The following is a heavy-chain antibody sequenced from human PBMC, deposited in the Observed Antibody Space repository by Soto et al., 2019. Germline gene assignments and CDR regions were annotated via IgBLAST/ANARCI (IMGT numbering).Heavy chain of an antibody. D-gene: IGHD6-19*01. V-gene: IGHV4-30-4*01. Sequence: SETLSLTCTVSGGSISSGDYYWSWIRQPPGKGLEWIGYIYYSGSTYYNPSLKSRVTISVDTSKNQFSLKLSSVTAADTAVYYCARGIKNSSGWSGAFDIWGQGTMVT. CDR2: IYYSGST. J-gene: IGHJ3*02. CDR1: GGSISSGDYY. CDR3: ARGIKNSSGWSGAFDI.